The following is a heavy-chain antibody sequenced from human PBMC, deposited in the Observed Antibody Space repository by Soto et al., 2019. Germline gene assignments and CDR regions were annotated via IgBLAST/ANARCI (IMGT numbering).Heavy chain of an antibody. CDR3: ARKGYGGNGHLFYY. CDR1: GGSISSGGYS. Sequence: QLQLQESGSGLVKPSQTLSLTCAVSGGSISSGGYSWSWIRQPQGKGLEWIGYIYHSGSNYYNPSLKSRVTIEVDRSKNQFSLKLSSVTAADTAVYYCARKGYGGNGHLFYYWVQGTLVIVSS. D-gene: IGHD4-17*01. CDR2: IYHSGSN. V-gene: IGHV4-30-2*01. J-gene: IGHJ4*02.